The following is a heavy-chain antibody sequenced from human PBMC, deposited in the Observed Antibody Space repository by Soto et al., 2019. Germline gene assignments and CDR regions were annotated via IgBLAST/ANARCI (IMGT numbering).Heavy chain of an antibody. CDR1: GFSLSTSGVG. Sequence: QITLKESGPTLVKPTQTLTLTCTFSGFSLSTSGVGVGWIRQPPGKALEWLAFLYWDDDKRYSPSLKSRRTITKDTSKYQVLLTMTNMDPVDTATYYCARTSVNWGSRGLVDYWGQGTLVTVAS. D-gene: IGHD7-27*01. V-gene: IGHV2-5*02. CDR3: ARTSVNWGSRGLVDY. J-gene: IGHJ4*02. CDR2: LYWDDDK.